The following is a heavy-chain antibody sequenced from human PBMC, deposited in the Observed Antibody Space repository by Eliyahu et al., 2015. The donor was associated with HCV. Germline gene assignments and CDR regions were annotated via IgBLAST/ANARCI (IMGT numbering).Heavy chain of an antibody. CDR3: ARADGHNFYYFDS. Sequence: QVQLQESGPGLVKPSETLSLTCTVSGGSLNDHLWNWLRQPPGKGLEWIGYIYSTATTRENPSLESRILISKDASKNQFSLKLRFVTAADTAVYYCARADGHNFYYFDSWGQGTQVTVSP. D-gene: IGHD5-24*01. CDR1: GGSLNDHL. V-gene: IGHV4-59*11. CDR2: IYSTATT. J-gene: IGHJ4*02.